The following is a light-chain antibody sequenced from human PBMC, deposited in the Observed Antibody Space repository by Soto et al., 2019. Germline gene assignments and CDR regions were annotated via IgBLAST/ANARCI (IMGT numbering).Light chain of an antibody. Sequence: DIVMTQSPDSLAVSLGERATFNCKSSQSVLYSPNNKNYLAWYQQKPGQPPKLLIYWASTRESGVPDRFSGSGSGIYFSLTISSLQAEDVSVYYCQQYDSTPWTFGQGPKVEI. CDR1: QSVLYSPNNKNY. V-gene: IGKV4-1*01. J-gene: IGKJ1*01. CDR3: QQYDSTPWT. CDR2: WAS.